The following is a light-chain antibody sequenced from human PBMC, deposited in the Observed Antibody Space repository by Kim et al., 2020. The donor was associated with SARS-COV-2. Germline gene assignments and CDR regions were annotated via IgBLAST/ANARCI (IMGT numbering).Light chain of an antibody. CDR1: NIGNKN. V-gene: IGLV3-9*01. J-gene: IGLJ2*01. CDR3: QVWDSGTV. Sequence: SYELTQPLSVSVALGQTARITCGGNNIGNKNVHWYQQRPGQAPELVIYRDNNRPSGIPERFSGSNSGRTATLTISGAQAGDEADYYCQVWDSGTVFGGGTQLTVL. CDR2: RDN.